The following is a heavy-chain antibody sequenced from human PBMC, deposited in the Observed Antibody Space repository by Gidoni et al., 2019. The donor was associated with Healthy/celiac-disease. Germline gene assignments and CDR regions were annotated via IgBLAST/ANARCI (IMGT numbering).Heavy chain of an antibody. D-gene: IGHD6-6*01. J-gene: IGHJ4*02. V-gene: IGHV4-34*01. CDR1: GGSFRGYY. Sequence: QVQLQQWGAGLLKPSETLSLTCAVYGGSFRGYYWSWIRQPPGKGLEWIGEINHSGSTNYNPSLKSRVTISVDTSKNQFSLKLSSVTAADTAVYYCASGSANEYSSRDDDYWGQGTLVTVSS. CDR3: ASGSANEYSSRDDDY. CDR2: INHSGST.